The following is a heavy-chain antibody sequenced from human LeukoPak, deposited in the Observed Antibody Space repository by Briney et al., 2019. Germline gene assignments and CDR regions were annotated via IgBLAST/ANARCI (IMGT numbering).Heavy chain of an antibody. Sequence: QAGGSLRLSCAASGFTFDDYAMHWVRQAPGKGLEWVSGISWNSGSIGYADSVKGRFTISRDNAKNSLYLQMNSLRAEDTAVYYCARGMAGSSWPHYFDYWGQGTLVTVSS. J-gene: IGHJ4*02. D-gene: IGHD6-13*01. CDR1: GFTFDDYA. V-gene: IGHV3-9*01. CDR3: ARGMAGSSWPHYFDY. CDR2: ISWNSGSI.